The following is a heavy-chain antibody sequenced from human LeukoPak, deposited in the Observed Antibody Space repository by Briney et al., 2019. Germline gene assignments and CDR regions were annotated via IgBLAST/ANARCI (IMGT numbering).Heavy chain of an antibody. CDR2: ISAYKGNI. V-gene: IGHV1-18*01. CDR1: GYTFTSYG. J-gene: IGHJ4*02. CDR3: ARSHYYDSSGYHLIGFKY. Sequence: ASVKVSCKASGYTFTSYGISWVRQAPGQGLEWMGWISAYKGNINYAQKLQGRVTMATDTSTSTAYMELRSLRSDDTAVYYCARSHYYDSSGYHLIGFKYWGQGTLVTVSS. D-gene: IGHD3-22*01.